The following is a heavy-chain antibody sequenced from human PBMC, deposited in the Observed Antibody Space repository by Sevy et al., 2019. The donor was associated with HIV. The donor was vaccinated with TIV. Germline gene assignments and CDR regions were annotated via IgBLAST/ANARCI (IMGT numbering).Heavy chain of an antibody. Sequence: GGSLRLSCAASGFPFSSYAMSWVRQAPGKGLGGVSGIGGNGDSTYYADSVKGRFTISRDNSKNTRYLQMNTLRAEDTAVYYCSPGVRDYWGQGTLVTVSS. J-gene: IGHJ4*02. V-gene: IGHV3-23*01. CDR1: GFPFSSYA. CDR2: IGGNGDST. CDR3: SPGVRDY.